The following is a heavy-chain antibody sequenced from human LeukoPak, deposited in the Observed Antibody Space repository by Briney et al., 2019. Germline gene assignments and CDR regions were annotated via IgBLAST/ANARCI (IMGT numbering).Heavy chain of an antibody. V-gene: IGHV4-59*01. Sequence: SETLSLTCTVSGGSISSYYWSWIRQPPGKGLEWIGYIYYSGSTNYNPSLKSRVTISVDTSKNQFSLKLSSVTAAASAVYYCARGGLYNRNYSDYYYYYMDVWGKGNTVTVSS. CDR1: GGSISSYY. CDR3: ARGGLYNRNYSDYYYYYMDV. CDR2: IYYSGST. J-gene: IGHJ6*03. D-gene: IGHD1-7*01.